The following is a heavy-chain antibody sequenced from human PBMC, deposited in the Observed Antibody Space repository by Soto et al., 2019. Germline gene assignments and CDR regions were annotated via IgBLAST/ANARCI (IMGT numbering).Heavy chain of an antibody. V-gene: IGHV5-10-1*01. CDR2: IDPSDSYV. J-gene: IGHJ4*02. D-gene: IGHD2-2*01. Sequence: PGESLKISCQASGYSFTAYWFTWVRQMPGKGLEWMATIDPSDSYVDYSPSFRGHVTFSVDRSITTVYLQWNSLKASDSAMYFCTRRASSSFYHFDFWGQGALVTV. CDR1: GYSFTAYW. CDR3: TRRASSSFYHFDF.